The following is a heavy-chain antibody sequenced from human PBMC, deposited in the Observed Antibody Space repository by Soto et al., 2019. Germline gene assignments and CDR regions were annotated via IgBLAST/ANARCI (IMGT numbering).Heavy chain of an antibody. Sequence: SVKVSCKASGGTFSSYAISWVRQAPGQGLEWMGGIIPIFGTANYAQKFQGRVTITADESTSTAYMELSSLRSEDTAVYYCARAPRSSGLQTNWFDPWGQGTLVTVSS. CDR3: ARAPRSSGLQTNWFDP. V-gene: IGHV1-69*13. CDR1: GGTFSSYA. D-gene: IGHD6-19*01. CDR2: IIPIFGTA. J-gene: IGHJ5*02.